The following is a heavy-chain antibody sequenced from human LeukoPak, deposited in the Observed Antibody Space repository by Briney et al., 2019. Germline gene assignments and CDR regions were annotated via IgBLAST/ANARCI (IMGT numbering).Heavy chain of an antibody. CDR2: VSPSGETC. J-gene: IGHJ5*02. Sequence: GGSMRLSCAASGFTFSSYSMNRVRQSPGKGLDWVSVVSPSGETCYYTDSLKGRFTISSYNSKNPLFLQKNSMSAEDTAVYYCARKKSGDSPFDHWGQGTLVTVSS. CDR3: ARKKSGDSPFDH. V-gene: IGHV3-23*01. CDR1: GFTFSSYS. D-gene: IGHD2-21*02.